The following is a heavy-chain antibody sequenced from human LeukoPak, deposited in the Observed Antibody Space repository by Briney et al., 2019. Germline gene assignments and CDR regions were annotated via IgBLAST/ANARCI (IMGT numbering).Heavy chain of an antibody. CDR3: AREYYYDSSGYYAFDI. D-gene: IGHD3-22*01. Sequence: SETLSLTCAVYGGSFSGYYWSWIRRPPGKGLEWIGEINHSGSTNYNPSLKSRVTISVDTSKNQFSLKLSSVTAADTAVYYCAREYYYDSSGYYAFDIWGQGTMVTVSS. V-gene: IGHV4-34*01. CDR1: GGSFSGYY. CDR2: INHSGST. J-gene: IGHJ3*02.